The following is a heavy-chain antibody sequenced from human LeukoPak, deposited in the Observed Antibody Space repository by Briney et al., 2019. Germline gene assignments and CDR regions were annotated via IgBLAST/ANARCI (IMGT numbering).Heavy chain of an antibody. J-gene: IGHJ4*02. D-gene: IGHD2-8*01. CDR1: GGSISSYY. V-gene: IGHV4-59*01. CDR3: ARDVMGCFDY. CDR2: IYYSGST. Sequence: PSETLSLTCTVSGGSISSYYWSWIRQPPGKGLEWIGYIYYSGSTNYNPSLKSRVTISVDTSKNQFSLKLSSVTAADTAVYYCARDVMGCFDYWGRGTLVTVSS.